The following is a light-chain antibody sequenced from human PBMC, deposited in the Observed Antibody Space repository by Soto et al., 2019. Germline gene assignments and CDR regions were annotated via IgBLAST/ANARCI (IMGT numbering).Light chain of an antibody. CDR3: QHRSTWWT. CDR1: QSVSDNY. J-gene: IGKJ1*01. CDR2: EAS. Sequence: EIVLTQSPGTLSLSPGERATLSCRASQSVSDNYLAWHQQRPGQAPRLLIFEASTRATGIPDRFSGSGSGTDFTLTISRLEPEDFAVYYCQHRSTWWTFGQGTKVEI. V-gene: IGKV3D-20*02.